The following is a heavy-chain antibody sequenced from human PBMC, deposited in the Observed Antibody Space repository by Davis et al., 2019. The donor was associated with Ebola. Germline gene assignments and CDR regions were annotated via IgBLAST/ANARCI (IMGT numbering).Heavy chain of an antibody. D-gene: IGHD3-10*01. Sequence: ASVKVSCKASGYTFTGYYMHWVRQAPGQGLEWMGRINPNSGGPNYAQKFQGRVTITRDTSASTAYMELSSLRSEATAVYYCARGALWFGELLSSYYGMDVWGKGTTVTVSS. CDR3: ARGALWFGELLSSYYGMDV. CDR2: INPNSGGP. CDR1: GYTFTGYY. V-gene: IGHV1-2*06. J-gene: IGHJ6*04.